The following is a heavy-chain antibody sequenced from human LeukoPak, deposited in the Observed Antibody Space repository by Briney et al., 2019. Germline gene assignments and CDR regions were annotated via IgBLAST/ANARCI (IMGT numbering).Heavy chain of an antibody. D-gene: IGHD3-10*01. V-gene: IGHV3-66*01. Sequence: PGGSLRLSCAASGFTVSSNYMSWVRQAPGKGLEWVSVIYSGGSTYYADSVKGRFTISRDNSKNTLFLQMNSLRAGDTAVYYCARDSGRFDVFDIWGQGTMVTVSS. CDR3: ARDSGRFDVFDI. J-gene: IGHJ3*02. CDR1: GFTVSSNY. CDR2: IYSGGST.